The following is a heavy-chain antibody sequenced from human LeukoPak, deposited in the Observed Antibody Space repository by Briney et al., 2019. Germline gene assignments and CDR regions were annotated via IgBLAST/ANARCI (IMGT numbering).Heavy chain of an antibody. CDR1: GFTFSNYA. D-gene: IGHD3-22*01. CDR2: VFYDGDSK. Sequence: GGSLRLSCAASGFTFSNYAMHWVRQAPGKGLEWVGVVFYDGDSKHYADSVKGRFTISRDNSQSTLYLQMSSLRGEDTAVYYCARGNLYYDSSGFDYWGQGTLVTVSS. J-gene: IGHJ4*02. V-gene: IGHV3-30-3*01. CDR3: ARGNLYYDSSGFDY.